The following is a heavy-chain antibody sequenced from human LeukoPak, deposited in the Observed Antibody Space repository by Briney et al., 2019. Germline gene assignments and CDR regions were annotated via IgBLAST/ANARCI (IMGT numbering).Heavy chain of an antibody. CDR1: GFTFSYYA. J-gene: IGHJ4*02. CDR2: LSDDGSDK. D-gene: IGHD3-10*01. V-gene: IGHV3-30*18. CDR3: AKGRGPMEYYFDY. Sequence: GGSLRLSCAASGFTFSYYAMHWVRQAPGKGLEWVAGLSDDGSDKYYGDSVKGRFSISRDKSKKTLYLQINNLRAEDTAVYYFAKGRGPMEYYFDYWGQGILVTVSS.